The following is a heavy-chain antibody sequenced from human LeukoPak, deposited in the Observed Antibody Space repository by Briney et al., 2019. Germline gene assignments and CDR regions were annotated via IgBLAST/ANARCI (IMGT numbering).Heavy chain of an antibody. CDR1: GYTFTGYY. CDR2: INPNSGVT. V-gene: IGHV1-2*02. CDR3: ARVAYCSTGVCLNYDC. Sequence: ASVKVSCKPSGYTFTGYYMHWMRQAPGQGLEWMGWINPNSGVTRYAQRFQGRVTMTRDTSTSTAYMELSRLKSDDTAAYYCARVAYCSTGVCLNYDCWGQGTLVTVSS. D-gene: IGHD2-8*01. J-gene: IGHJ4*02.